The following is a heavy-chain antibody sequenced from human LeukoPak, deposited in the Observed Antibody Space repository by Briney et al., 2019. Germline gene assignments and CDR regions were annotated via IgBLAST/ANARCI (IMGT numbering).Heavy chain of an antibody. V-gene: IGHV1-69*13. J-gene: IGHJ5*02. CDR1: GGTFSSYA. Sequence: SVKVSCKASGGTFSSYAISWVRQAPGQGLEWMGGIIPIFGTANYAQKFQGRVTITADESTSTAYMELSSLRSEDTAVYYCARDRSSGTYYPNWFDPWGLGTLVTVSS. D-gene: IGHD3-10*01. CDR2: IIPIFGTA. CDR3: ARDRSSGTYYPNWFDP.